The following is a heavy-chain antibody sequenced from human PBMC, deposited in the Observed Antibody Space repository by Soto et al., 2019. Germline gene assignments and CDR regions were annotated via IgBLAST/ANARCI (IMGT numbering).Heavy chain of an antibody. V-gene: IGHV3-30*04. CDR1: GCTCSSYA. J-gene: IGHJ4*02. Sequence: GGSLRRSCVASGCTCSSYAMHWVRQTPGKGLEWVSVISYDGANQYYSESVKGRFTISRDTSKNTLYLQLNSLRADDTAVYYCERGDNFYDSSGYYYWGQGTLVTVSS. CDR2: ISYDGANQ. D-gene: IGHD3-22*01. CDR3: ERGDNFYDSSGYYY.